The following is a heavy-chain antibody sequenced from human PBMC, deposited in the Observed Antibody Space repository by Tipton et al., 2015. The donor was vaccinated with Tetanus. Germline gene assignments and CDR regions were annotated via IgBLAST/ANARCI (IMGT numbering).Heavy chain of an antibody. CDR3: ARGQKFYFEGSAFDY. V-gene: IGHV1-18*01. Sequence: QSGPEVKKPGASVKVSCTASGYSFTSYGLSWVRQAPGQGLEWVGWISAYNGKTDYAQKFQGRVTVTTDTAKKTGYLELRSLRYDDTAVYYCARGQKFYFEGSAFDYWGQGTPVTVSS. CDR1: GYSFTSYG. J-gene: IGHJ4*02. D-gene: IGHD2/OR15-2a*01. CDR2: ISAYNGKT.